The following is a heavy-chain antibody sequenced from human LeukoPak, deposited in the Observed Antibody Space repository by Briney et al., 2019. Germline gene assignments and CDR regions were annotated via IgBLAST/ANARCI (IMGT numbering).Heavy chain of an antibody. CDR2: ICADGKKK. D-gene: IGHD3-16*01. V-gene: IGHV3-33*01. J-gene: IGHJ4*02. CDR3: ARDHSPALYYPDY. CDR1: GVTFSRYG. Sequence: GGALRLSCAASGVTFSRYGMHWVGQAPGKGVEWGAVICADGKKKYHADSVKGGVTISRDNSKNTLYLQMNSLRAEDTAVYYCARDHSPALYYPDYWGQGTLVTVSS.